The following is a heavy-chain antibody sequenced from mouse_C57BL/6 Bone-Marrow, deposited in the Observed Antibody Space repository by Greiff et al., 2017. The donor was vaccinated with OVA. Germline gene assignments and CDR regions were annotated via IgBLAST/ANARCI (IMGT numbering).Heavy chain of an antibody. CDR3: ARQLRLLPFAY. J-gene: IGHJ3*01. V-gene: IGHV1-81*01. Sequence: QVQLQQSGAELARPGASVKLSCKASGYTFTSYGISWVKQRTGQGLEWIGEIYPRSGNTYYNEKFKGKATLTADKSSSTAYMELRSMTSEDSAVYFCARQLRLLPFAYWGQGTLVTVSA. CDR2: IYPRSGNT. D-gene: IGHD3-2*02. CDR1: GYTFTSYG.